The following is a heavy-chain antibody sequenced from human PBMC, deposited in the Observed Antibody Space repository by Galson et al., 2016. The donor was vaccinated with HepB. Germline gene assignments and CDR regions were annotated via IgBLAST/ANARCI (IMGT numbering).Heavy chain of an antibody. Sequence: SLRLSCAGSGFSFSGYEMNWVRQAPGKGLEWLSYISSSDSPIYYADSVKGRFTISRDNAKNSLYLQMNSLTVEDTAVYYCARWKQWLAYHFDYWGQGTLVTVSS. CDR1: GFSFSGYE. V-gene: IGHV3-48*03. J-gene: IGHJ4*03. CDR3: ARWKQWLAYHFDY. D-gene: IGHD6-19*01. CDR2: ISSSDSPI.